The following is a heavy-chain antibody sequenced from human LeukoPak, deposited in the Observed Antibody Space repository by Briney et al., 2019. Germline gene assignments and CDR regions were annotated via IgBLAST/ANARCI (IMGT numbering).Heavy chain of an antibody. Sequence: GGSLRLSCAASGFTFSSYAMSWVRQAPGKGLEWVSAISGSGGSTYYADSVKGRFTISRDNSKNTLYLQMNSLRAEDTAVYYCAKDLNRYYDFWSGYFDYWGQGTLVTVSS. J-gene: IGHJ4*02. D-gene: IGHD3-3*01. V-gene: IGHV3-23*01. CDR2: ISGSGGST. CDR1: GFTFSSYA. CDR3: AKDLNRYYDFWSGYFDY.